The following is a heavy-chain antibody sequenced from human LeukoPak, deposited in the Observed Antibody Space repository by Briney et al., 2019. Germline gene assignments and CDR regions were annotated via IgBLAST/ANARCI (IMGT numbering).Heavy chain of an antibody. CDR3: AKEPYDSSGYYDHTFDY. CDR2: ITDGGNSA. CDR1: GFTFSSSA. Sequence: GGSLRLSCAASGFTFSSSAMSWVRQAPGKGLEWVSSITDGGNSAYYADSVKGRFTISRDNSKNTLYLQMNSLRAEDTAVYYCAKEPYDSSGYYDHTFDYWGQGTLVTVSS. J-gene: IGHJ4*02. D-gene: IGHD3-22*01. V-gene: IGHV3-23*01.